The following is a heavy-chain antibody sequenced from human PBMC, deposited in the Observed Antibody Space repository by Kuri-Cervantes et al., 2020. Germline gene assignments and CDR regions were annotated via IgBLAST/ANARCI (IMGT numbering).Heavy chain of an antibody. J-gene: IGHJ6*02. CDR3: ARDHPQVITMIVVDYYYYYGMDV. D-gene: IGHD3-22*01. Sequence: ASVKVSCKVSGYTLTELSMHWVRQAPGKGLEWMGGFDPEDGETIYAQKLQGRVTMTTDTSTSTAYMELRSLRSDDTAVYYCARDHPQVITMIVVDYYYYYGMDVWGQGTTVTVSS. CDR1: GYTLTELS. V-gene: IGHV1-24*01. CDR2: FDPEDGET.